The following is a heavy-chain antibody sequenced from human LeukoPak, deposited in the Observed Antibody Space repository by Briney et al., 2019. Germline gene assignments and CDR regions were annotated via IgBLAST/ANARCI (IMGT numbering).Heavy chain of an antibody. J-gene: IGHJ4*02. Sequence: GGSLKLSCAASGFTLSSYDMNWVRQAPGKGLEWVAYIRNDSGETIYYADSVEGRFTISRDNAKNSLYLQMNSLRAEDTAVYYCATLTGGRCSRTTCPYDYWGQGSLVTVSS. D-gene: IGHD2-2*01. CDR1: GFTLSSYD. V-gene: IGHV3-48*03. CDR3: ATLTGGRCSRTTCPYDY. CDR2: IRNDSGETI.